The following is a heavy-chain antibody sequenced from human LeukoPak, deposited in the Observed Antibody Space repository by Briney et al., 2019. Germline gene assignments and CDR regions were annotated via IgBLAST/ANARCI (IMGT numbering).Heavy chain of an antibody. CDR2: IYYSGST. J-gene: IGHJ5*02. D-gene: IGHD2-2*01. Sequence: ASETLSLTCTVAGGSISSYYWSWIRQPPGKGLEWIGYIYYSGSTNYNPSLKSRVTISVDTSKNQFSLKLSSVTAADTAVYYCARQVVPANYNWFDPWGQGTLVTVSS. V-gene: IGHV4-59*01. CDR1: GGSISSYY. CDR3: ARQVVPANYNWFDP.